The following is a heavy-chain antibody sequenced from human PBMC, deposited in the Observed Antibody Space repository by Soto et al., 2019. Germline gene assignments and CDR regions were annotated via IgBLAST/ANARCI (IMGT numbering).Heavy chain of an antibody. D-gene: IGHD2-2*01. Sequence: QVQLVESGGGVVQPGRSLRLSCAASGFTFSSYGMHWVRQAPGKGLEWVAVIWYDGSNKYYADSVKGRFTISRDNSKNTLYLQMNSLRAEDMAVYYCARGDQLLLSSNYGMDVWGQGTTVTVSS. CDR3: ARGDQLLLSSNYGMDV. J-gene: IGHJ6*02. V-gene: IGHV3-33*01. CDR2: IWYDGSNK. CDR1: GFTFSSYG.